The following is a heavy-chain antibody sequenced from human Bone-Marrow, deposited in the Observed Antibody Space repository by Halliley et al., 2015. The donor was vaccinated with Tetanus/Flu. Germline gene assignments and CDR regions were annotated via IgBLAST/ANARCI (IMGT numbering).Heavy chain of an antibody. CDR1: GFTFATYA. CDR3: AKGYGSGTFNELDY. CDR2: IYDSGAGT. D-gene: IGHD3-10*01. J-gene: IGHJ4*02. Sequence: SLRLSCAASGFTFATYAMSWVRQGPGKGLEWVSGIYDSGAGTFYADFVRGRFTIPRDNSMSIMFLDLNSLRVEDTAVYYCAKGYGSGTFNELDYWGQGTLVTVSS. V-gene: IGHV3-23*01.